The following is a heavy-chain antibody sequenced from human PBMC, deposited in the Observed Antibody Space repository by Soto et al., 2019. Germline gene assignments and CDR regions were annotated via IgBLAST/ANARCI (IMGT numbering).Heavy chain of an antibody. CDR1: GFIFNSYA. J-gene: IGHJ4*02. CDR3: AKGGGGSIDY. V-gene: IGHV3-23*01. Sequence: EVQVLESGGGLVQPGGSLRLSCAASGFIFNSYAMSWVRQAPGKGLEWVSAISGSAVGTYYADSVKGRFTISRDNSRNRRNLKMKSLRAEDRAVYYCAKGGGGSIDYWGQGTLVTVSP. D-gene: IGHD3-16*01. CDR2: ISGSAVGT.